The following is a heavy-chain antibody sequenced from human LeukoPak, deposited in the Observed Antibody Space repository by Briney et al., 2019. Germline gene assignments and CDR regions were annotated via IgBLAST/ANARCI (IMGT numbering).Heavy chain of an antibody. J-gene: IGHJ6*02. V-gene: IGHV1-69*13. CDR3: ARVDYYDSSGPQPHGMDV. CDR1: GYTFTSYG. D-gene: IGHD3-22*01. Sequence: ASVKVSCKASGYTFTSYGISWVRQAPGQGLEWMGGIIPIFGTANYAQKFQGRVTITADESTSTAYMELSSLRSEDTAVYYCARVDYYDSSGPQPHGMDVWGQGTTVTVSS. CDR2: IIPIFGTA.